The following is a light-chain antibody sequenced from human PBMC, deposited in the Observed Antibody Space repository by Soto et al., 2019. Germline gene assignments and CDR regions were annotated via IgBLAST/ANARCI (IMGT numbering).Light chain of an antibody. J-gene: IGKJ1*01. CDR3: QQGYNTPRT. Sequence: DIQMTQSPSSLSASVGDRITITCRARQYISNYLNWYRHKPGKAPKLLIDAASTLESGVPSRFSGGESGTDFTLTISSLQPEDFATYICQQGYNTPRTFGQGTNVDIK. V-gene: IGKV1-39*01. CDR2: AAS. CDR1: QYISNY.